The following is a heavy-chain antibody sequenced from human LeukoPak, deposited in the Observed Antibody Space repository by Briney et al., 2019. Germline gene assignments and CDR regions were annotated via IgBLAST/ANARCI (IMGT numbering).Heavy chain of an antibody. CDR2: INSDGYSI. D-gene: IGHD6-19*01. Sequence: VGSLRLSCAASGFTFSSYWMHWVRQAPGKGLVWVSRINSDGYSISYADSVKGRFTISRDNAKKMLYLQMNSLRAADTAVYYCARAIAVAGTVHWGQGTLVTVSS. J-gene: IGHJ4*02. V-gene: IGHV3-74*01. CDR3: ARAIAVAGTVH. CDR1: GFTFSSYW.